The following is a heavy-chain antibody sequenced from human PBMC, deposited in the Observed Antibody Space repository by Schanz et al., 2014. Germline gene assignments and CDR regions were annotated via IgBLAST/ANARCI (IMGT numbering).Heavy chain of an antibody. CDR1: GFNFNNYD. V-gene: IGHV1-8*01. Sequence: QVQLVQSGAEVKKPGASVKVSCTASGFNFNNYDINWVRQATGQGLEWMGWMNPKTGNTDHAQKFQGRVSMTWDTSTSTAYLDLSRLRSEDTGVYYCARDGEAAAGCDYWGQGTLVTVSA. CDR3: ARDGEAAAGCDY. J-gene: IGHJ4*02. D-gene: IGHD6-13*01. CDR2: MNPKTGNT.